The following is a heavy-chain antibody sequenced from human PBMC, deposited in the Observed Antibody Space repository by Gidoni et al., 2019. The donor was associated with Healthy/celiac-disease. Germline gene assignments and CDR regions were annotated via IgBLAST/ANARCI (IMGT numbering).Heavy chain of an antibody. J-gene: IGHJ6*02. Sequence: QVQLVESGGGLVKPGGSLRLSCAASGFTFSDYSLSWIRQAPGKGLECVSYISRSGSTIYYADSVKGRFTISRDNAKNSLYLQMNSLRAEDTAVYYCARVPRVSIFGVVTSYGMDVWGQGTTVTVSS. CDR1: GFTFSDYS. V-gene: IGHV3-11*01. D-gene: IGHD3-3*01. CDR2: ISRSGSTI. CDR3: ARVPRVSIFGVVTSYGMDV.